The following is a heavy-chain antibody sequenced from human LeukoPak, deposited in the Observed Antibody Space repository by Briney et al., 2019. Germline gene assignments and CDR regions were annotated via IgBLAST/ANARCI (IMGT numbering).Heavy chain of an antibody. D-gene: IGHD2-2*01. J-gene: IGHJ4*02. CDR2: IYYSGST. CDR1: GGSISSSSYY. Sequence: SETLSLTCTVSGGSISSSSYYWGWIRQPPGKGLEWIGSIYYSGSTYYNPSLKSRVTISVDTSKNQFSLKLSSVTAADTAVYYCARHGRLIVVVPAAMYCFDYWGQGTLVTVSS. CDR3: ARHGRLIVVVPAAMYCFDY. V-gene: IGHV4-39*01.